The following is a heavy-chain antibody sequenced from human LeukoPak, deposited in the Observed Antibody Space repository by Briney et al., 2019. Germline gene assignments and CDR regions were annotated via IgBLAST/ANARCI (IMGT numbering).Heavy chain of an antibody. CDR3: AKSESYRFDY. J-gene: IGHJ4*02. D-gene: IGHD1-26*01. CDR2: ISSSSTTI. Sequence: PGGSLRLSCAASGFTFSSYSMNWVRQAPGKGLEWVSFISSSSTTIHYADSVKGRFTISRDNAKNSLYLQVNSMRDEDTAVYYCAKSESYRFDYWGQGPLVTVSS. V-gene: IGHV3-48*02. CDR1: GFTFSSYS.